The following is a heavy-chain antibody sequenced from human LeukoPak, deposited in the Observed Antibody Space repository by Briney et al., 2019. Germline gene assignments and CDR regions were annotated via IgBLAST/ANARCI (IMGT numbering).Heavy chain of an antibody. J-gene: IGHJ6*03. D-gene: IGHD5-18*01. CDR2: IYYSGST. CDR1: GGSISSGSYY. Sequence: PSETLSLTCTVSGGSISSGSYYWSWIRQPPGKGLEWIGYIYYSGSTNYNPSLKSRVTISVYTSKNQFSLKLTSVTAADTAVYYCARTTEGGYTYGYFYYYYMDVWGKGTTVTISS. CDR3: ARTTEGGYTYGYFYYYYMDV. V-gene: IGHV4-61*01.